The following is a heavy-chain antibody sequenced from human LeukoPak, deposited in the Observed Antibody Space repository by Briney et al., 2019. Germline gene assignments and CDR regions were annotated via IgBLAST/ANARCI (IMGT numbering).Heavy chain of an antibody. CDR3: ARGRTYYYDTSGYYPSIYYGMDV. Sequence: MASETLSLTCAVSGGSFSGYYWYWIRQPPGKGLEWIGEINHGESTNYNPSLKSRATLSVDTSKNQFSLKLTSVTAEDTAVYYCARGRTYYYDTSGYYPSIYYGMDVWGQGTTVIVSS. J-gene: IGHJ6*02. D-gene: IGHD3-22*01. V-gene: IGHV4-34*01. CDR2: INHGEST. CDR1: GGSFSGYY.